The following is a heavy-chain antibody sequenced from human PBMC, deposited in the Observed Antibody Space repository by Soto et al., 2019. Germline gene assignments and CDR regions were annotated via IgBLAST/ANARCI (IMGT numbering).Heavy chain of an antibody. CDR2: ISANGQGI. CDR3: AKDRDYPRDQFHY. J-gene: IGHJ4*02. V-gene: IGHV3-23*01. CDR1: GFTFTYYA. Sequence: GGSLRLSCTASGFTFTYYAFSWVRQAPGKGLEWVSAISANGQGIYCADSVRGRFTISRDNSKYTVFLHMDSLRAEDTAVYYCAKDRDYPRDQFHYWGQGTLVTVSS. D-gene: IGHD2-2*01.